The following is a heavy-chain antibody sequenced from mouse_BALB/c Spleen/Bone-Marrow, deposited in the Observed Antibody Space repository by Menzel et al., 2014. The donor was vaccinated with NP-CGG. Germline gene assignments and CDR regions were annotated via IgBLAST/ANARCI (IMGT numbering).Heavy chain of an antibody. V-gene: IGHV2-2*02. CDR1: GFSFPNYG. J-gene: IGHJ2*01. CDR3: ARNPVGRNFFDY. Sequence: VQLKESGPGLVQPSQSLSITCTVSGFSFPNYGVHWVRQSPGKGLEWLGVIWSGGSTDYNAAFITRLSITKDNTKNKVFFKKNSRQDNDTAIYYCARNPVGRNFFDYWGQGTTLTVSS. D-gene: IGHD4-1*01. CDR2: IWSGGST.